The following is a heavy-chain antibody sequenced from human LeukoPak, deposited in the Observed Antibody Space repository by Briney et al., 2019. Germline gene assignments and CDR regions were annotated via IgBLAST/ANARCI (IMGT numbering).Heavy chain of an antibody. CDR1: GGTFSSYA. Sequence: GASVKVSCKASGGTFSSYAISWVRQAPGQGLEWMGGIIPIFGTAKYAQKVQGRVTITADESTSTAYMELSSLRSEDTAVYYCARVSLAAAGTPFDYWGQGTLVTVSS. D-gene: IGHD6-13*01. J-gene: IGHJ4*02. V-gene: IGHV1-69*13. CDR2: IIPIFGTA. CDR3: ARVSLAAAGTPFDY.